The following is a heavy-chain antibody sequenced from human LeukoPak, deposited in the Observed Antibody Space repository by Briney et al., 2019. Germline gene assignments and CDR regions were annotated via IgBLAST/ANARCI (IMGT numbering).Heavy chain of an antibody. CDR1: GLTLSDFW. CDR3: ATGHSYGYDY. Sequence: GGSLRLSCAASGLTLSDFWMHWVRQPPGKGLVWVALVKGDGRTTIYADSVKGRFTISRDNAKNTLYLQMNSLRADDSGVYYCATGHSYGYDYWGQGVLVTVSS. CDR2: VKGDGRTT. V-gene: IGHV3-74*01. D-gene: IGHD5-18*01. J-gene: IGHJ4*02.